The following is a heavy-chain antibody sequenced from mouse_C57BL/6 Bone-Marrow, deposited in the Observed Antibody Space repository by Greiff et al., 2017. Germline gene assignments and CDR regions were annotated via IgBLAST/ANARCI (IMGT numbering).Heavy chain of an antibody. CDR1: GFTFSSYG. CDR3: ARLGYYGSSYVDY. D-gene: IGHD1-1*01. V-gene: IGHV5-6*01. Sequence: EVHLVESGGDLVKPGGSLKLSCAASGFTFSSYGMSWVRQTPDKRLEWVATINSGGSYTYYPDSLKGRFTVSRDNAKNTRYLQMSSLTSEDTAMYYCARLGYYGSSYVDYWGQGTTLTVSS. J-gene: IGHJ2*01. CDR2: INSGGSYT.